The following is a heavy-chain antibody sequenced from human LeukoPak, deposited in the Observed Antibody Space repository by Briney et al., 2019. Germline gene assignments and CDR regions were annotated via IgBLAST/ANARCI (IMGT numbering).Heavy chain of an antibody. J-gene: IGHJ4*02. CDR2: IYYSGST. CDR3: ARVPMVRGVVDY. V-gene: IGHV4-39*07. D-gene: IGHD3-10*01. Sequence: SETLSLTCTVSGGSISSSSYYWGWIRQAPGKGLEWIGSIYYSGSTYYNPSLKSRVTISVDTSKNQFSLKLSSVTAADTAVYYCARVPMVRGVVDYWGQGTLVTVSS. CDR1: GGSISSSSYY.